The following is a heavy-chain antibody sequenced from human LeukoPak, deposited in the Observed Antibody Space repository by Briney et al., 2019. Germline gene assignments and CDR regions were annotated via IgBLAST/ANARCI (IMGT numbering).Heavy chain of an antibody. D-gene: IGHD4-17*01. Sequence: PGGSLRLSCAASGFTFSSYSMNWVRQAPGKGLEWVSSISSSSSYIYYADSVKGRFTISRDNGKNSLYLQMNSLRAEDTAVYYCARATRRDYGDVGYWGQGTLVTVSS. CDR1: GFTFSSYS. V-gene: IGHV3-21*01. CDR3: ARATRRDYGDVGY. CDR2: ISSSSSYI. J-gene: IGHJ4*02.